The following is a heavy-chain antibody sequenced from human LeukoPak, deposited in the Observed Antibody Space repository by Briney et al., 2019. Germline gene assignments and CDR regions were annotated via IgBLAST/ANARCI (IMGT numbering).Heavy chain of an antibody. CDR1: GGTFSSYG. CDR2: IIPILGIA. CDR3: ARERIVAKFLSY. V-gene: IGHV1-69*04. D-gene: IGHD5-12*01. J-gene: IGHJ4*02. Sequence: GASVKVSCKASGGTFSSYGISWVRQAPGQGLEWMGRIIPILGIANYAQKFQGRVTITADKSTSAAYMELSNLRSEDTAVYYCARERIVAKFLSYWGQGTLVTVPS.